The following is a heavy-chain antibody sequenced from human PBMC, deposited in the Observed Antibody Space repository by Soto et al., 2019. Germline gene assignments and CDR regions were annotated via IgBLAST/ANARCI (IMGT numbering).Heavy chain of an antibody. V-gene: IGHV4-30-4*01. J-gene: IGHJ4*02. Sequence: PSETLSLTCPVSGCSISTDGYNWSWIRQTPGKGLEWIGYLYYSGTSFYNPSLKSRVTISGDTSKNQFSLSLTFVTAADTAVYFCARGPAHFDTNGYAYWLDYWGQGIPVTVSS. CDR1: GCSISTDGYN. CDR2: LYYSGTS. D-gene: IGHD3-22*01. CDR3: ARGPAHFDTNGYAYWLDY.